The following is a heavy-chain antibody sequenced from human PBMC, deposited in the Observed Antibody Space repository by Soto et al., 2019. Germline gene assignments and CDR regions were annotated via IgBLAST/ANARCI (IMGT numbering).Heavy chain of an antibody. Sequence: KPSETLSLTCTVSGGSISSYYWSWIRQPPGKGLEWIGYIYYSGSTNYNPSLKSRVTISVDTSKNQFSLKLSSVTAADTAVYYCAREGRVDTAMVPYYYMDVWGKGTTVTVS. V-gene: IGHV4-59*01. D-gene: IGHD5-18*01. CDR1: GGSISSYY. J-gene: IGHJ6*03. CDR3: AREGRVDTAMVPYYYMDV. CDR2: IYYSGST.